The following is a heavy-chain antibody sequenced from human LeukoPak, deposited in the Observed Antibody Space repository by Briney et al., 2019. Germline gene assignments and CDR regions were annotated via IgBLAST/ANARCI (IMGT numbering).Heavy chain of an antibody. Sequence: GGSLRLSCAASGFTFDDYAMHWVRQAPGKGLEWVSGISWNSGSIGYADSVKGRFTISRDNAKNSLYLQMNSLRSDDTAVYYCAREAYCGGDCYSARGYFDYWGQGTLVTVSS. J-gene: IGHJ4*02. V-gene: IGHV3-9*01. CDR1: GFTFDDYA. CDR2: ISWNSGSI. CDR3: AREAYCGGDCYSARGYFDY. D-gene: IGHD2-21*02.